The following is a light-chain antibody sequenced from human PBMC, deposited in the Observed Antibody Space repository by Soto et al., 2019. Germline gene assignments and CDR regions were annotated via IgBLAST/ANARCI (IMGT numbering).Light chain of an antibody. V-gene: IGKV3-15*01. Sequence: EIVMTQSPATLSVSPGERASLSCRASQSVGSKLAWYQHKHGQAPRLLIYDASTRATGFPAVFSGSGSGTEFTLTISSLQPEDFAVYYCQQYNNWPPFTFGPGTKVDIK. CDR1: QSVGSK. J-gene: IGKJ3*01. CDR2: DAS. CDR3: QQYNNWPPFT.